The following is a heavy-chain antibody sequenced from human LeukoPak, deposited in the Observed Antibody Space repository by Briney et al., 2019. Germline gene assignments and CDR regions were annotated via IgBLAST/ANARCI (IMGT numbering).Heavy chain of an antibody. CDR1: GGSFSDYY. D-gene: IGHD6-13*01. V-gene: IGHV4-34*01. J-gene: IGHJ4*02. CDR3: ARSRWAAPGSPGAN. Sequence: SETLSLTCAVYGGSFSDYYWSWIRQPPGKGLEWIGEINHSGRINYNPSLESRLTMSLDTSKTHFSLKLSSVTAADTAVYYCARSRWAAPGSPGANWGQGSLVTVSS. CDR2: INHSGRI.